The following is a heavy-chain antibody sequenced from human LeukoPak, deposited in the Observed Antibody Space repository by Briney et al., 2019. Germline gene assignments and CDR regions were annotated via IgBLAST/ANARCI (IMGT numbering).Heavy chain of an antibody. CDR1: GFIFSNYA. V-gene: IGHV3-23*01. J-gene: IGHJ4*02. D-gene: IGHD3-22*01. CDR2: ISSGGSRT. Sequence: GGSLRLSCAASGFIFSNYAVSWVRQAPGKGLEWVSVISSGGSRTFYADSVRGRFTISRDNFKNTLYLQMNSLRAEDTAVYYCARVWVNSSGYYPFDYWGQGTLVTVSS. CDR3: ARVWVNSSGYYPFDY.